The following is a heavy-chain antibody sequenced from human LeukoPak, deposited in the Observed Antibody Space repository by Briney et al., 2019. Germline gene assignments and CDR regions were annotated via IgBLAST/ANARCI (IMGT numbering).Heavy chain of an antibody. D-gene: IGHD5-18*01. J-gene: IGHJ5*02. CDR3: ASARATAMEDNWFDP. Sequence: SVNASCKASRGTFRSYATNCVPAAPGQGLEWIGGNIPIFSTSNYAQKCQGRVTITADESTSTAYMELSSLRSEDTAFYYCASARATAMEDNWFDPWGQGTLVTVSS. CDR1: RGTFRSYA. V-gene: IGHV1-69*13. CDR2: NIPIFSTS.